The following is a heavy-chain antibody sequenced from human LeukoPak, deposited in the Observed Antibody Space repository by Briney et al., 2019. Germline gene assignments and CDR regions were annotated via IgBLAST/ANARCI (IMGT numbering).Heavy chain of an antibody. Sequence: SETLSLTCTVSGGSISSGGYYWSRMRQHPGKGLEWIGYIYYSGSTYYNPSLKSRVTISVHTSKNQFSLKLSSVPAADTVVYCCGRARGWFDPWGQGTLVTVSS. J-gene: IGHJ5*02. CDR3: GRARGWFDP. CDR1: GGSISSGGYY. V-gene: IGHV4-31*03. CDR2: IYYSGST.